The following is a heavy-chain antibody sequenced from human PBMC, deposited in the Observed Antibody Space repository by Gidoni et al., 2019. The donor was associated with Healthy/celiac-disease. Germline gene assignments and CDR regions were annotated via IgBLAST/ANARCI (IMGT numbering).Heavy chain of an antibody. CDR1: GLTFSSYS. CDR3: ARDSEGYYDFWSALSIHPTRGWFDP. D-gene: IGHD3-3*01. Sequence: EVQLVASGGGLVKPGGSLRRSGAASGLTFSSYSMNWVRRAPGKGLEWVSSISSSSSYIYYADSVKGRFTISRDNAKNSLYLQTNSLRAEDTAVYYCARDSEGYYDFWSALSIHPTRGWFDPWGQGTLVTVSS. J-gene: IGHJ5*02. CDR2: ISSSSSYI. V-gene: IGHV3-21*01.